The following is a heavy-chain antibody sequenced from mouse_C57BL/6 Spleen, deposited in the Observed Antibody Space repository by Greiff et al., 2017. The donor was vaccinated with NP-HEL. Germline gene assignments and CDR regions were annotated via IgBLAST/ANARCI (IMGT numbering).Heavy chain of an antibody. CDR1: GYTFTSYW. V-gene: IGHV1-72*01. Sequence: VQLQQPGAELVKPGASVKLSCKASGYTFTSYWMHWVKQRPGRGLEWIGRIDPNSGGTKYNEKFKSKATLTVDKPSSTAYMQLSSLTSEDSADYYCARCPYGSSWGWYYDVWGTGATVTVAS. J-gene: IGHJ1*03. CDR3: ARCPYGSSWGWYYDV. CDR2: IDPNSGGT. D-gene: IGHD1-1*01.